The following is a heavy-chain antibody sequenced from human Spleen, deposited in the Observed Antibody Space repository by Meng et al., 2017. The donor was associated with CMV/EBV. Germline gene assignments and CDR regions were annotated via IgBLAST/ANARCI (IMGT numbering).Heavy chain of an antibody. D-gene: IGHD3-3*01. Sequence: GESLKISCAASGFSFSSYWMHWVRQAPGKGLVWVSCVNIDGTTTNYADSVKGRFTISRDNAKNSLYLHVSSLRVEDTAVYYCAGFGVTITNGLDVWGQGTTVTVSS. CDR2: VNIDGTTT. CDR1: GFSFSSYW. CDR3: AGFGVTITNGLDV. V-gene: IGHV3-74*01. J-gene: IGHJ6*02.